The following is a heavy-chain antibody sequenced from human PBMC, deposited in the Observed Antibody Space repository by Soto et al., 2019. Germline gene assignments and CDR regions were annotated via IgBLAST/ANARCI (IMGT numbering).Heavy chain of an antibody. Sequence: ASVKVSGKASGYTFTSYGISWVRQAPGQGLERMGWTGADNGNTNNAQKLQGRVTMTTDTSTSTAYMELRSPRSDDTAAYYCARPGGAYCTGGNGYGEYYYYGMGIWGQETTVTVSS. V-gene: IGHV1-18*04. CDR3: ARPGGAYCTGGNGYGEYYYYGMGI. J-gene: IGHJ6*02. D-gene: IGHD2-15*01. CDR1: GYTFTSYG. CDR2: TGADNGNT.